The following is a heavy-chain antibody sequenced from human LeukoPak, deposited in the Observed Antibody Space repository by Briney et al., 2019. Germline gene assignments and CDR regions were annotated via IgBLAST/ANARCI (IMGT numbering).Heavy chain of an antibody. CDR1: GYTFTGYY. J-gene: IGHJ4*02. CDR3: ARGRGLLWFGGYFDY. V-gene: IGHV1-2*02. Sequence: ASVKVSCKASGYTFTGYYMHWVRQASGQGLEWMGWINPNSGGTNYAQKFQGRVTMTRDTSISTAYMELSRLRSDDTAVYYCARGRGLLWFGGYFDYWGQGTLVTVSS. D-gene: IGHD3-10*01. CDR2: INPNSGGT.